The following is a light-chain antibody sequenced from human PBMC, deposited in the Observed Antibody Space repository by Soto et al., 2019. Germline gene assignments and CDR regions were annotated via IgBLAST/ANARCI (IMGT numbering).Light chain of an antibody. Sequence: QSALTQPPSASGSPGQSVTISCTGTSSDVGDYNFVSWFQQHPGKAPKLMIYEVSKRPSGVPDRFSGSKSGNTASLTVSGLPAEDEADYYCSSYAGRNTWVFGGGTKLTVL. CDR1: SSDVGDYNF. CDR3: SSYAGRNTWV. CDR2: EVS. V-gene: IGLV2-8*01. J-gene: IGLJ3*02.